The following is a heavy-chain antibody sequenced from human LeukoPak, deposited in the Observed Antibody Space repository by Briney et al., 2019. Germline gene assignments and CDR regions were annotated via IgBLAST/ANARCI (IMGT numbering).Heavy chain of an antibody. J-gene: IGHJ4*02. V-gene: IGHV3-73*01. CDR2: ITSKPNSYET. Sequence: GGSLRLSCAAPGFTFSGSAMHWVRQAAGKGLEWVGRITSKPNSYETVYAASMNGRFTISRDDSKNTAYLQMNSLKTEDTAVYYCAGGRGWYSPDYWGQGTLVTVSS. CDR3: AGGRGWYSPDY. CDR1: GFTFSGSA. D-gene: IGHD6-19*01.